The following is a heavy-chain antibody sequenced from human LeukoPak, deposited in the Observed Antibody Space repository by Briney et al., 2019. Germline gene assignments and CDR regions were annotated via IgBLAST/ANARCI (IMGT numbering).Heavy chain of an antibody. J-gene: IGHJ3*02. CDR3: ARDGLGLTATGAFDI. Sequence: GGSLRLSCAASEFTFSDYYMSWIRQAPGKGLEWVSYISNSGGTIYYADSVKGRFTISRDNAKKSLFLQMNSLRAEDTALYYCARDGLGLTATGAFDIWGQGTMVTVSS. V-gene: IGHV3-11*04. D-gene: IGHD1-26*01. CDR2: ISNSGGTI. CDR1: EFTFSDYY.